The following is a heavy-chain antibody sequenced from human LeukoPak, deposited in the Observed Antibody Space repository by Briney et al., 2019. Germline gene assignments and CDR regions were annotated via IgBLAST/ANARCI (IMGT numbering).Heavy chain of an antibody. CDR2: IYYSGST. Sequence: SETLSLTCTVSGGSISSYYWSWIRQPPGKGLEWIGYIYYSGSTNYNPSLKSRVTISVDTSKNQFSLKLSSVTAADTAVYYCARGDYYDSRALDYWGQGTLVTVSS. J-gene: IGHJ4*02. CDR1: GGSISSYY. CDR3: ARGDYYDSRALDY. D-gene: IGHD3-22*01. V-gene: IGHV4-59*01.